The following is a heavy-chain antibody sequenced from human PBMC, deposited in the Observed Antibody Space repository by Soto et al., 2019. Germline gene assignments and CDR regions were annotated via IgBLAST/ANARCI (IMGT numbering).Heavy chain of an antibody. CDR1: GYTFTSYG. CDR3: ARVPATGYYYDSSGYYYFDY. CDR2: ISTYNGNT. J-gene: IGHJ4*02. V-gene: IGHV1-18*01. Sequence: QVQLVQSGAEVKKPGASVKVSCKASGYTFTSYGISWVRQAPGQGLEWMEWISTYNGNTNYAQKLQGRVTMTTDTSTSTAYMELRSLRSDDTAVYYCARVPATGYYYDSSGYYYFDYWGQGTLVTVSS. D-gene: IGHD3-22*01.